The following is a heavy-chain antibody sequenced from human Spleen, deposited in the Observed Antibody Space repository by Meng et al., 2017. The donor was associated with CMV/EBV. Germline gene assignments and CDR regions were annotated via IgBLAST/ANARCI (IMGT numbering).Heavy chain of an antibody. CDR1: GFTFSTYA. Sequence: ETLSLTCAASGFTFSTYAMSWVRQAPGKGLEWVSAIRWNGETTGYADSVKGRFTISRDNAKKSLYLQMHSLRAEDTALYYCARLRGPTPSGNAFDIWGQGTMVTVSS. V-gene: IGHV3-20*04. D-gene: IGHD1-26*01. J-gene: IGHJ3*02. CDR2: IRWNGETT. CDR3: ARLRGPTPSGNAFDI.